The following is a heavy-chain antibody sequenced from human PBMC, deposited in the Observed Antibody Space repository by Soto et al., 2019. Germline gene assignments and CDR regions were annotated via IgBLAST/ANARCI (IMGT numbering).Heavy chain of an antibody. CDR1: GGSISSGGYC. D-gene: IGHD3-22*01. V-gene: IGHV4-30-2*01. CDR3: AARGYYHNSGMDV. Sequence: QLQLQESGSGLVKPSQTLSLTCAVSGGSISSGGYCWSWIRQPPWKGLEWIGYIYHSGSTDYNPSRRSRVTISVVRSKNQFSLKLSSVTAADTAVYYFAARGYYHNSGMDVWGQGTKVTVSS. CDR2: IYHSGST. J-gene: IGHJ6*02.